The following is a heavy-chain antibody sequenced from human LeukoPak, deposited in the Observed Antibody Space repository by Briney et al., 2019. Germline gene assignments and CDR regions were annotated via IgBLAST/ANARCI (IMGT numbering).Heavy chain of an antibody. CDR3: ARDSEIAAAGT. V-gene: IGHV1-69*05. Sequence: SVKVSCKASGGTFSSYAISWVRQAPGQGLEWMGGIIPIFGTANYAQKLQGRVTMTTDTSTSTAYMELRSLRSDDTAVYYCARDSEIAAAGTWGQGTLVTVSS. CDR2: IIPIFGTA. D-gene: IGHD6-13*01. J-gene: IGHJ4*02. CDR1: GGTFSSYA.